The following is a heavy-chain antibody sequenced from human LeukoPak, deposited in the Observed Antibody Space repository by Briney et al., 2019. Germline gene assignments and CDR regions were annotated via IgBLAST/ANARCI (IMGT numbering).Heavy chain of an antibody. CDR1: GGSFSGYY. D-gene: IGHD3-16*02. V-gene: IGHV4-34*01. J-gene: IGHJ4*02. Sequence: SETLSLTCAVYGGSFSGYYWSWIRQPPGKGLEWIGEVNHSGSTNYDPSLKSRVTVSADTSKNQFSLKLSSVTAADTAVYYSARGPGRGSDYIWGSYRYLVYWGQGTLVTVSS. CDR2: VNHSGST. CDR3: ARGPGRGSDYIWGSYRYLVY.